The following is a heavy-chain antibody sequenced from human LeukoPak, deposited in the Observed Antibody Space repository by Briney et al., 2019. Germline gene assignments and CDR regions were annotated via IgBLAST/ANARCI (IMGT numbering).Heavy chain of an antibody. CDR1: GFSVSDYY. J-gene: IGHJ5*02. CDR2: ITRKDAI. CDR3: ARGTYYSGSGPGNWFDP. V-gene: IGHV3-11*01. Sequence: GGSLRLSCTASGFSVSDYYMNWIRQSPGKGLEWVSHITRKDAIEHGDSVRGRFTISRDNANNLLYLQMDSLRPEDTAVYYCARGTYYSGSGPGNWFDPWGHGTLVIVSS. D-gene: IGHD3-10*01.